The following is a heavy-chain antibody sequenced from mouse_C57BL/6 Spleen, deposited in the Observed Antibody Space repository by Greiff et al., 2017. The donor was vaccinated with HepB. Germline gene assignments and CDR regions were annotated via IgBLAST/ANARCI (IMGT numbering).Heavy chain of an antibody. CDR2: IDPSDSYT. D-gene: IGHD1-1*01. Sequence: QVQLQQPGAELVRPGTSVKLSCKASGYTFTSYWMHWVKQRPGQGLEWIGVIDPSDSYTNYNQKFKGKATLTVDTSSSTAYMQLSSLTSEDSAVHYCARNPSITTVVDYWGQGTTLTVSS. V-gene: IGHV1-59*01. CDR1: GYTFTSYW. CDR3: ARNPSITTVVDY. J-gene: IGHJ2*01.